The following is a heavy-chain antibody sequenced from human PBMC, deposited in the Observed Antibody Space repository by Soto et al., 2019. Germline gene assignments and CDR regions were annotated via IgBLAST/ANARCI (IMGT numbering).Heavy chain of an antibody. CDR2: INHSGST. CDR1: GGSFSGYY. J-gene: IGHJ4*02. CDR3: ARDRDYDSSGYDY. V-gene: IGHV4-34*01. Sequence: PSETLSLTCAVYGGSFSGYYWSWIRQPPGKGLEWIGEINHSGSTNYNPSLKSRVTISVDTSKNQFSLKLSSVTAADTAVYYCARDRDYDSSGYDYGGKGTLVTVSS. D-gene: IGHD3-22*01.